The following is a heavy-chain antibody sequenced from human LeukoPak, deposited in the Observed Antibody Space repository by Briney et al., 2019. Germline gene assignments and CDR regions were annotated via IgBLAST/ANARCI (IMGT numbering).Heavy chain of an antibody. Sequence: PSETLSLTCTVSGGSISSSSYYWGWIRQPPGKGLEWIGSIYYSGSTYYNPSLKSRVTISVDTSKNQFSLKLSSVTAAGTAVYYCARDYSSGWPPIDAFDIWGQGTMVTVSS. V-gene: IGHV4-39*07. D-gene: IGHD6-19*01. J-gene: IGHJ3*02. CDR3: ARDYSSGWPPIDAFDI. CDR1: GGSISSSSYY. CDR2: IYYSGST.